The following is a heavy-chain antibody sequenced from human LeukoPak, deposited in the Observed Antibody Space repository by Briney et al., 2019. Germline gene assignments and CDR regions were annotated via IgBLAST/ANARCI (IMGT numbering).Heavy chain of an antibody. D-gene: IGHD6-13*01. CDR3: ARDRRQQLVLFMFDY. CDR1: GYTFTSYG. J-gene: IGHJ4*02. Sequence: GASVKVSCKVSGYTFTSYGISWVRQAPGQGLEWMGWISAYNGNTNYAQKLQGRVTMTTDTSTSTAYMELRSLRSDDTAVYYCARDRRQQLVLFMFDYWGQGTLVTVSS. V-gene: IGHV1-18*01. CDR2: ISAYNGNT.